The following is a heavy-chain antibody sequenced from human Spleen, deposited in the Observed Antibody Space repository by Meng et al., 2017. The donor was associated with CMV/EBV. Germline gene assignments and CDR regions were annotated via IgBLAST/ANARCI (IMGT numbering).Heavy chain of an antibody. CDR3: ASSQQLGLIDY. J-gene: IGHJ4*02. CDR2: IRSKANGYAT. V-gene: IGHV3-73*01. Sequence: LSLTCAASGFTFSGSALHWVRQASGKGLEWVGRIRSKANGYATAYAASMKGRFTISRDDSKNMAYLQMNSLKTEDTAVYYCASSQQLGLIDYWGQGTLVTVSS. CDR1: GFTFSGSA. D-gene: IGHD6-13*01.